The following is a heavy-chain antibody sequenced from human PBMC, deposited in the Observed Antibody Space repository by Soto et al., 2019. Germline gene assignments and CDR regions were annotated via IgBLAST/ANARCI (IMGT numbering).Heavy chain of an antibody. Sequence: PGESLKISCKGSGDSFTTYWIGWVRQMPGKGLEWMGIIYPSDSATRYSPSFQGQVTISVDKSISTAYPQWSSLKASDTAMYYCARAPHYGSFRFLFFDYWGQGTLVTVSS. CDR3: ARAPHYGSFRFLFFDY. CDR2: IYPSDSAT. D-gene: IGHD3-10*01. CDR1: GDSFTTYW. V-gene: IGHV5-51*01. J-gene: IGHJ4*02.